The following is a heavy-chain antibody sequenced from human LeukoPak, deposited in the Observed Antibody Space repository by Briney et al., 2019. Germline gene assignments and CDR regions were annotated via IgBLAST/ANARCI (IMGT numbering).Heavy chain of an antibody. Sequence: SEALSLTCTVSGGSISSYYWSWIRQPAGKGLEWIGRIYTSGSTNYNPSLKSRVTISVDKSKNQFSLKLSSVTAADTAVYYCAARIVGTTNYFDYWDQGNLVTVSS. CDR3: AARIVGTTNYFDY. CDR1: GGSISSYY. J-gene: IGHJ4*02. D-gene: IGHD1-26*01. CDR2: IYTSGST. V-gene: IGHV4-4*07.